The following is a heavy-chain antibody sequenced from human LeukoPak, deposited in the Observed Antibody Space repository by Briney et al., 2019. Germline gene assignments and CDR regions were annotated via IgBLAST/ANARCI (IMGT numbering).Heavy chain of an antibody. J-gene: IGHJ4*02. Sequence: SVKVSCKASGGTFSSYAISWVRQAPGQGLEWMGGIIPIFGTANYAQKFQGRVTITADESTSTAYMELSSLRSEDTAVYYCARESPGIAAAGPFDYWGQGTLVTVS. V-gene: IGHV1-69*13. D-gene: IGHD6-13*01. CDR2: IIPIFGTA. CDR1: GGTFSSYA. CDR3: ARESPGIAAAGPFDY.